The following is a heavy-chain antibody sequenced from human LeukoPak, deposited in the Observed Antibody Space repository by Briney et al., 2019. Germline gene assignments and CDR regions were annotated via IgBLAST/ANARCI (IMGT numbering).Heavy chain of an antibody. D-gene: IGHD5-12*01. CDR2: ITSSSSYI. V-gene: IGHV3-21*01. J-gene: IGHJ4*02. Sequence: PGGSLRLSCAASGFTFSRYSMNWVRQAPGKGLEWVSSITSSSSYIYYADSVKGRFTISRDNAKNSLYLQMNGLRAEDTALYYCARDKDQYSGYDSGLFDYWGQGVLVTVSS. CDR1: GFTFSRYS. CDR3: ARDKDQYSGYDSGLFDY.